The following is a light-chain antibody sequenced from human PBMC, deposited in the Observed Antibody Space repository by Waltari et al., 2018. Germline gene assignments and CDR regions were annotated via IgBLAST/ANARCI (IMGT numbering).Light chain of an antibody. CDR1: QSVNSN. J-gene: IGKJ5*01. CDR2: GAS. Sequence: TVMTQSPVTLSVSPGERATLSCRASQSVNSNLAWYQQNPGQAPRLLIYGASTRATGIPARFSGFGSGTEFILTISSLQSEDFAVYYCQQYNDWVTFGQGTRLEIK. V-gene: IGKV3D-15*01. CDR3: QQYNDWVT.